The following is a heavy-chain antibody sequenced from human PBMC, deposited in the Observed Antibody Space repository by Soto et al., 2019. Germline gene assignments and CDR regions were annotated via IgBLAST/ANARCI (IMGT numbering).Heavy chain of an antibody. CDR2: IYYSGST. CDR3: ARRETGTIFGVVSPYDAFDI. V-gene: IGHV4-39*01. D-gene: IGHD3-3*01. J-gene: IGHJ3*02. CDR1: GGSISSSSYY. Sequence: PSETLSLTCTVSGGSISSSSYYWGWIRQPPGKGLEWIGSIYYSGSTYYNPSLKSRVTISVDTSKNQFSLKLSSVTAADTAVYYCARRETGTIFGVVSPYDAFDIWGQGTMVTVAS.